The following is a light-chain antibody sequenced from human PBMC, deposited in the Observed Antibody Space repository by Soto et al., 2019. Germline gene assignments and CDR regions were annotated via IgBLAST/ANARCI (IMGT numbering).Light chain of an antibody. CDR2: AAS. J-gene: IGKJ4*01. CDR1: QGISSY. CDR3: QQLYSYPPT. V-gene: IGKV1-9*01. Sequence: DIQLTQSPSFLSASVGDRVTITCRASQGISSYLAWYQQKPGKAPNLLICAASTLQSGVPSRFSGSGSGTEFTRTISTLQPEDSATFYCQQLYSYPPTFGGGTKVEIK.